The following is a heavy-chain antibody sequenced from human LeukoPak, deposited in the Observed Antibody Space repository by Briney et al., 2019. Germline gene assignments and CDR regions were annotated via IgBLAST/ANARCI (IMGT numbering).Heavy chain of an antibody. Sequence: PSETLSLTCTVSGGSISGYYWSWIRQPPGKGLEWIGEINHSGSTNYNPSLKSRVTISVDTSKNQFSLKLSSVTAADTTVYYRARARAVAKYDYWGQGTLVTVSS. V-gene: IGHV4-34*01. CDR2: INHSGST. CDR1: GGSISGYY. D-gene: IGHD6-19*01. J-gene: IGHJ4*02. CDR3: ARARAVAKYDY.